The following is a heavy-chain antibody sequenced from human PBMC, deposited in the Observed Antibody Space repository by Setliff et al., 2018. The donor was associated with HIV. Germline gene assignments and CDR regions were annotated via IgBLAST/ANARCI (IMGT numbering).Heavy chain of an antibody. CDR3: ARGWATGADSSPLDV. D-gene: IGHD6-19*01. J-gene: IGHJ6*04. CDR2: INPNSGGT. CDR1: GYTSNGYY. Sequence: ASVKVSCKASGYTSNGYYMHWVRQAPGQGPEWMGRINPNSGGTKYGQKFQGRVTMTRDTSMSTAYMELNRLISDDTAVYYCARGWATGADSSPLDVWGKGTTVTVSS. V-gene: IGHV1-2*06.